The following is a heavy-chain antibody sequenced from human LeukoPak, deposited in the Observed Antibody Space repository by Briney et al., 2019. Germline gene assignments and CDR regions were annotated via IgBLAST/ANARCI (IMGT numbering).Heavy chain of an antibody. CDR2: ISDSGAM. J-gene: IGHJ4*02. V-gene: IGHV3-69-1*01. CDR1: GFTFSDHY. Sequence: GGSLRLSCAASGFTFSDHYMDWVRQAPGKGLEWVSYISDSGAMYYADSVRGRFTISRENAQNSLFLQMNSLRAEDTAVYYCARDGGYRGYDADCWGQGTLVTVSS. CDR3: ARDGGYRGYDADC. D-gene: IGHD5-12*01.